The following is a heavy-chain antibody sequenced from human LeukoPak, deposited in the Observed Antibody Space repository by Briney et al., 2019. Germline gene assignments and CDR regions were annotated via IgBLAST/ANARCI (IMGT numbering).Heavy chain of an antibody. CDR2: LYHSGTT. Sequence: SETQSLTCTFSGASINTFHWSWIRQPPGKGLEWSGYLYHSGTTNYNPSLQPRVTTSVDAPKNGFSRRLNSVTAANTAIYYCATTQRWLAFDYWGEAILLTVSS. D-gene: IGHD6-19*01. J-gene: IGHJ4*02. CDR3: ATTQRWLAFDY. V-gene: IGHV4-59*01. CDR1: GASINTFH.